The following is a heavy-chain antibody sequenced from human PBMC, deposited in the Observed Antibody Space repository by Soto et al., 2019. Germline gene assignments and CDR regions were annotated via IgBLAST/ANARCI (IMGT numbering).Heavy chain of an antibody. CDR2: IYYSGST. CDR3: AQSQYDFWSGPFDY. CDR1: GGSISSSSYY. V-gene: IGHV4-39*01. D-gene: IGHD3-3*01. J-gene: IGHJ4*02. Sequence: PSETLSLTCTVSGGSISSSSYYWGWIRQPPGKGLEWIGSIYYSGSTYYNPSPKSRVTISVDTSKNQFSLKLSSVTAADTAVYYCAQSQYDFWSGPFDYWGQGTLVTVSS.